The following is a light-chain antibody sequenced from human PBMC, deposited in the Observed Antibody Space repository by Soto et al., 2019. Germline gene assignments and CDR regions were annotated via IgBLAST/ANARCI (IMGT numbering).Light chain of an antibody. Sequence: DIQMTQSPSSLSASVGDRVTITCQASQDISNYLNWYQQKPGKAPKLLIYDASNLETGVRSRFSGSGSGTDFTFTISSLQPEDIATYYCQQYDNLLVWTFGQGTKVEIK. CDR3: QQYDNLLVWT. J-gene: IGKJ1*01. CDR1: QDISNY. CDR2: DAS. V-gene: IGKV1-33*01.